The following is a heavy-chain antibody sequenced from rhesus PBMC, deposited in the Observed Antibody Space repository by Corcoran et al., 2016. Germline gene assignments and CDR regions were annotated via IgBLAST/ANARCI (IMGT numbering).Heavy chain of an antibody. D-gene: IGHD6S26*01. CDR2: ISGSGGST. V-gene: IGHV4-173*01. CDR1: GGSISSNY. J-gene: IGHJ1*01. Sequence: QLQLQESGPGLVKPSETLSLTCAVSGGSISSNYWSWIRQPPGKGLEWIGRISGSGGSTDYNPSLKSRVTISTDTSKNQFSLKLSSGPAADTAWYYCARDSSGWSYECFEFWGQGALVTVSS. CDR3: ARDSSGWSYECFEF.